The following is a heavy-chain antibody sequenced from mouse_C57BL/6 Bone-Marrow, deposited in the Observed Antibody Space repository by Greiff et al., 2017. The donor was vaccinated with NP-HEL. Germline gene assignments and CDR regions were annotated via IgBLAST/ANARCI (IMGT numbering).Heavy chain of an antibody. CDR2: IDPENGDT. D-gene: IGHD2-13*01. V-gene: IGHV14-4*01. Sequence: VQLKESGAELVRPGASVKLSCTASGFNIKDDYMHWVKQRPEQGLEWIGWIDPENGDTEYASKFQGKATITADTSSNTAYLQLSSLTSEDTAVYCCTTWGDYWYFDVWGTGTTVTVSS. J-gene: IGHJ1*03. CDR1: GFNIKDDY. CDR3: TTWGDYWYFDV.